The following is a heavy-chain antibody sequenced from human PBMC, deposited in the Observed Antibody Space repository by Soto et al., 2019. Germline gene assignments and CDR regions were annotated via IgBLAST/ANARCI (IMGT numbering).Heavy chain of an antibody. V-gene: IGHV3-21*01. CDR3: ALHLGGRAYFDY. J-gene: IGHJ4*02. CDR2: ISSSSSYI. CDR1: GFTFSSYS. Sequence: EVQLVESGGGLVKPGGSLRLSCAASGFTFSSYSMNWVRQAPGKGLEWVSSISSSSSYIYYADSVKGRVTISRDNAKNSLYLQMNSLRAEDTAVYYCALHLGGRAYFDYWCQGTLVTVSS.